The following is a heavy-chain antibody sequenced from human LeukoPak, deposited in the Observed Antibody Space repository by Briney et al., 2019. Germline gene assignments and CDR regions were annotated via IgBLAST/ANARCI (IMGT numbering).Heavy chain of an antibody. D-gene: IGHD2-21*02. CDR2: FSGRSSSFI. J-gene: IGHJ4*02. CDR1: ELTFRDYT. Sequence: GGSLRLSCAASELTFRDYTMNWVRQAPGQGLEWVSSFSGRSSSFIYYADSVKGRFTISRDNAKNSLFLQMNSLRPEDTAVYYCARGTGDFLFDYWGQGALVTVSS. CDR3: ARGTGDFLFDY. V-gene: IGHV3-21*06.